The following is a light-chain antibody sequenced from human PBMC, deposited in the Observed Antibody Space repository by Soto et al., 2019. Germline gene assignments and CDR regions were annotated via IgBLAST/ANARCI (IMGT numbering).Light chain of an antibody. J-gene: IGLJ1*01. CDR3: QVWDDNSDHYV. CDR2: DDS. Sequence: SYELTQPPSVSVAPGQAARITCGGNNIEDKSVQWYQQRPGQAPVLVVYDDSDRPSGIPERFSGSNSGNTATLTITRVEAGDEADYYCQVWDDNSDHYVFGTGTRSPS. V-gene: IGLV3-21*02. CDR1: NIEDKS.